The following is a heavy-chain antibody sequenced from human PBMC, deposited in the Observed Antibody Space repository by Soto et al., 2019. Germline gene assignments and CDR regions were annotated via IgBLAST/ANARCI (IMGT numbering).Heavy chain of an antibody. CDR1: GYTFTSYA. V-gene: IGHV1-3*01. J-gene: IGHJ4*02. D-gene: IGHD3-22*01. Sequence: EASVKVSCKASGYTFTSYAMHWVRQAPGQRLEWMGWINAGNGNTKYSQKFQGRVTITRDTSASTAYMELSSLRSEDTAVYYCARDLNYYDSSGYADYWGQGTLVTVS. CDR3: ARDLNYYDSSGYADY. CDR2: INAGNGNT.